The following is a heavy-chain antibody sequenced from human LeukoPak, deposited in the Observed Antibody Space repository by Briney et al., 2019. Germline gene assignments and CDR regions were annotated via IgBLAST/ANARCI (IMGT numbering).Heavy chain of an antibody. CDR1: GGSISSSSYY. J-gene: IGHJ4*02. V-gene: IGHV4-39*07. CDR3: ARGWDYDILTGYEYDY. Sequence: SETLSLTCTVSGGSISSSSYYWGWIRQPPGKGLEWIGTIYYSGSTNYNPSLKSRVTISVDTSKNQFSLKLSSVTAADTAVYYCARGWDYDILTGYEYDYWGQGTLVTVSS. CDR2: IYYSGST. D-gene: IGHD3-9*01.